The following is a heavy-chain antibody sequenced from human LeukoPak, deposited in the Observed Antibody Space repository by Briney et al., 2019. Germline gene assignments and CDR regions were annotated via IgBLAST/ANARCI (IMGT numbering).Heavy chain of an antibody. CDR2: IYHSGFT. Sequence: LETLSLTCTVSGGSISSTYWWTWVRQSPGKGLEWIGEIYHSGFTNYNPSLKSRVTISVDKPKNHFSLKLSSVTAADTAVYYCAREDPDRKIDYWGQGTLVTVSS. D-gene: IGHD1-14*01. CDR1: GGSISSTYW. CDR3: AREDPDRKIDY. V-gene: IGHV4-4*02. J-gene: IGHJ4*02.